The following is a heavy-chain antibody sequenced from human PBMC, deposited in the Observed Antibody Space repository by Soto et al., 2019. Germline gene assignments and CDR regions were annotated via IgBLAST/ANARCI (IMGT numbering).Heavy chain of an antibody. D-gene: IGHD2-2*02. Sequence: QVQLQQWGAGLLKPSETLSLTCAVYGGSFSGYYWSWIRQPPGKGLEWIGEINHSGSTNYNPSLKSRVTISVDTSKNQFSLKLSSVTAADTAVYYCARGRLGCSSTSCDTSYGPWFDPWGQGTLVTVSS. CDR1: GGSFSGYY. J-gene: IGHJ5*02. CDR2: INHSGST. CDR3: ARGRLGCSSTSCDTSYGPWFDP. V-gene: IGHV4-34*01.